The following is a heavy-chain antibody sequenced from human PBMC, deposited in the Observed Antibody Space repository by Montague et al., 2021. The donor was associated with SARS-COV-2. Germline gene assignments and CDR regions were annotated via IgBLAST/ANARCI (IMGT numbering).Heavy chain of an antibody. Sequence: SETLSLTCTVSGGSISSSSYYWGWIRQPPGKGLEWIGSIYYSGSTYYNPSLKSRVTISVDTSKNQFSLKLNSVTAADTAVYYCARDLNEYSSSGGFDYWGQGTLVTVSS. CDR1: GGSISSSSYY. CDR2: IYYSGST. CDR3: ARDLNEYSSSGGFDY. J-gene: IGHJ4*02. V-gene: IGHV4-39*07. D-gene: IGHD6-6*01.